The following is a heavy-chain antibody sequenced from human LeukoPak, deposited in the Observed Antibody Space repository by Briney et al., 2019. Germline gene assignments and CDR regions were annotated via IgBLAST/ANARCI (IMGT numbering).Heavy chain of an antibody. J-gene: IGHJ6*03. CDR2: IYYSGST. V-gene: IGHV4-39*07. Sequence: PSETLSLTCTVSGGSISSSSYYWGWIRQPPGKGPEWIGSIYYSGSTYYNPSLKSRVTISVDTSKNQFSLKLSSVTAADTAVYYCAGSLWQQLVGWTYYYMDVWGKGTTVTVSS. CDR1: GGSISSSSYY. CDR3: AGSLWQQLVGWTYYYMDV. D-gene: IGHD6-13*01.